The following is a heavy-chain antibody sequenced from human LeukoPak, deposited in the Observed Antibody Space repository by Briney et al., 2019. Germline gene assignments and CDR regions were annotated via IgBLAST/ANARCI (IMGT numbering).Heavy chain of an antibody. CDR2: IGSSSSFI. V-gene: IGHV3-48*01. J-gene: IGHJ4*02. D-gene: IGHD2-21*01. Sequence: GGSLRLSCAASGFTFSSYSMNWVRQAPGKGLEWVSYIGSSSSFIYYAGSVKGRFTISRDNAKYSLYLQMNSLRAEDTAVYYCAREAPFPKSYGFDYWGQGTLVTVSS. CDR3: AREAPFPKSYGFDY. CDR1: GFTFSSYS.